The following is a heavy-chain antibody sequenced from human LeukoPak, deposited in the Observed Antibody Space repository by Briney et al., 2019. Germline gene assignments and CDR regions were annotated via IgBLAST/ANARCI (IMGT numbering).Heavy chain of an antibody. CDR3: ARGSYYYANTDYIEAVALDF. V-gene: IGHV3-7*03. CDR2: IKQDGSEK. Sequence: GGSLRLSCAASGFTFSSYWMSWVRQAPGKGLEWVANIKQDGSEKYYVDSVKGRFTISRDNAKNSLYLQMNSLTSDDTAVYYCARGSYYYANTDYIEAVALDFWGQGTMVTVSS. J-gene: IGHJ3*01. D-gene: IGHD3-22*01. CDR1: GFTFSSYW.